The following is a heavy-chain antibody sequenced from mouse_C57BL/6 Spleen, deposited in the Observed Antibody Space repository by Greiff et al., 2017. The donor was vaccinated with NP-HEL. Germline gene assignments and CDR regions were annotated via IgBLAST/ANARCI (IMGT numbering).Heavy chain of an antibody. CDR2: IWSGGGT. J-gene: IGHJ1*03. V-gene: IGHV2-2*01. CDR1: GFSLTSYG. D-gene: IGHD1-1*01. Sequence: QVQLKESGPGLVQPSQSLSITCTVSGFSLTSYGVHWVRQSPGKGLEWLGVIWSGGGTAYNAAFISRLSISKDNSKSQVFFKMNSLQADDTAIYYCARDYYGSSYGADWYFDVWGTGTTVTVSS. CDR3: ARDYYGSSYGADWYFDV.